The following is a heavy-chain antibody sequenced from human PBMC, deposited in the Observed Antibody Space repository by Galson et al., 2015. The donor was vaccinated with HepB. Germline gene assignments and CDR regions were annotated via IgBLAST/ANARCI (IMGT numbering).Heavy chain of an antibody. CDR3: ATLAVDDYSNSVEY. D-gene: IGHD4-11*01. Sequence: TLSLTCTVSGGSISRGDYHWSWIRQHPGKGLEWIGYIYHSGSTYYNPSLKSRVTISLDMSNNQFSLKLSSVTAADTAVYYCATLAVDDYSNSVEYCGQGSLVTVSS. V-gene: IGHV4-31*03. J-gene: IGHJ4*02. CDR1: GGSISRGDYH. CDR2: IYHSGST.